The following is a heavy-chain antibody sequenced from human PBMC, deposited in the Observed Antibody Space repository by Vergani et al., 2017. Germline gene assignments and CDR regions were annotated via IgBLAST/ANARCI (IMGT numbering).Heavy chain of an antibody. J-gene: IGHJ3*02. CDR2: INHSGST. CDR3: AREGVDYDFWSGYYPDAFDI. V-gene: IGHV4-34*01. CDR1: GGPFSGYY. D-gene: IGHD3-3*01. Sequence: QVQLQQWGAGLLQPSEILSLTCAVYGGPFSGYYWSWIRPPPGKGLEWVGEINHSGSTNYNPSLKSRVTISVDTSKNQCSLKLSSVTAADTAVYYCAREGVDYDFWSGYYPDAFDIWGQGTMVTVSS.